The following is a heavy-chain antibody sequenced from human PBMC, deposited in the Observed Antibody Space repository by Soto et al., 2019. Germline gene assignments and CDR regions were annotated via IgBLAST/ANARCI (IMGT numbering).Heavy chain of an antibody. J-gene: IGHJ4*02. V-gene: IGHV3-15*01. Sequence: GGSLRLSCAASGFNFNIAWMSWVRQVPGGGLEWVGRIKTEADGGTTDYAAAVKGRFTISRDESQTTVFLEMNSLKTEDTAIYFSNTSSYAYPLFDHWGQGTRVTVSS. CDR2: IKTEADGGTT. CDR3: NTSSYAYPLFDH. D-gene: IGHD2-2*01. CDR1: GFNFNIAW.